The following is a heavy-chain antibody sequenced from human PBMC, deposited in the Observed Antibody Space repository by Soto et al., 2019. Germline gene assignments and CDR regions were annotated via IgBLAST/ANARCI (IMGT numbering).Heavy chain of an antibody. CDR1: GGSISSSNW. Sequence: SETLSLTCAVSGGSISSSNWWSWVRQPPGKGLEWIGEIYHSGSTNYNPSLKSRVTISVDKSKNQFSLKLSSVTAADTAVYYCARALWPPLVPNWFDPWGQGTLVTVSS. V-gene: IGHV4-4*02. CDR3: ARALWPPLVPNWFDP. J-gene: IGHJ5*02. D-gene: IGHD6-13*01. CDR2: IYHSGST.